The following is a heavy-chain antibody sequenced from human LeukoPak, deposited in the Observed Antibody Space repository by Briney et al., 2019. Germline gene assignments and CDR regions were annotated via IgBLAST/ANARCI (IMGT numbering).Heavy chain of an antibody. CDR2: ISAYNGNT. CDR3: ARDTYYYDSSGYEGGYFDY. J-gene: IGHJ4*02. Sequence: ASVKVSCKASGYTFTSYGISWVRQAPGQGLEWMGWISAYNGNTNYAQKLQGRVTMTTDTSTSTAYMELRSLRSDDTAVYYCARDTYYYDSSGYEGGYFDYWGQGTLVTVSS. V-gene: IGHV1-18*01. CDR1: GYTFTSYG. D-gene: IGHD3-22*01.